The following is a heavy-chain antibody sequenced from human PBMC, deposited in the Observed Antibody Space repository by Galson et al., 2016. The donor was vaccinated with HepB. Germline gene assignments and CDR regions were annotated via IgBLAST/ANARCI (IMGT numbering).Heavy chain of an antibody. V-gene: IGHV3-33*01. CDR2: IWREGIRT. Sequence: SLRLSCAASRFHFSMYAMHWVRQAPGKGLEWVAMIWREGIRTFYADSVKGRFTISRDNSIYTSYLQMSSLRVEDTAVYYCARDDYSGGRGSPDYWGQGTLVTVSS. D-gene: IGHD4/OR15-4a*01. J-gene: IGHJ4*02. CDR1: RFHFSMYA. CDR3: ARDDYSGGRGSPDY.